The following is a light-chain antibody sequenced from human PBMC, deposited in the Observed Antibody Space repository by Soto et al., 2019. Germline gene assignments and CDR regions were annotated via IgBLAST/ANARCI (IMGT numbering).Light chain of an antibody. CDR1: QGISSY. J-gene: IGKJ1*01. CDR3: QQYYSYPLG. V-gene: IGKV1-8*01. Sequence: AIRMTQSPSSFSASTGDRVTITCRASQGISSYLAWYQQKLGKAPKLLIYAASTLQSGVPSRFSGSGSGTDFTLTISCLQSEDFATYYCQQYYSYPLGFGQGTKVDIK. CDR2: AAS.